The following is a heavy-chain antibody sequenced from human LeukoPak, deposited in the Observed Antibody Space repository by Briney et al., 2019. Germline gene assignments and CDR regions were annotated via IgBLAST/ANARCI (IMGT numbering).Heavy chain of an antibody. J-gene: IGHJ4*02. CDR2: IYYSGST. CDR1: GGSISSSSYY. V-gene: IGHV4-39*07. CDR3: ARDSAGDSSGYYYVREYYFDY. D-gene: IGHD3-22*01. Sequence: SETLSLTCTVSGGSISSSSYYWGWIRQPPGKGLEWIGSIYYSGSTYYNPSLKSRVTISVDTSKNQFSLKLSSVTAADTAVYYCARDSAGDSSGYYYVREYYFDYWGQGTLVTVSS.